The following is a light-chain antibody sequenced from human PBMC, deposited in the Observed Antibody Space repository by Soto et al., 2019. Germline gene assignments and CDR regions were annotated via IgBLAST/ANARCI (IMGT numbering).Light chain of an antibody. Sequence: EVVLTQSPATLSLSPGERATLSCRASQSVNSHLAWYQQKPGQAPRLLISEASNRATGIPARFSGGGSGTDFTLTISSLEPEDFAVYYCQQRSDWPWTFGQGTKVDIK. CDR2: EAS. V-gene: IGKV3-11*01. CDR3: QQRSDWPWT. CDR1: QSVNSH. J-gene: IGKJ1*01.